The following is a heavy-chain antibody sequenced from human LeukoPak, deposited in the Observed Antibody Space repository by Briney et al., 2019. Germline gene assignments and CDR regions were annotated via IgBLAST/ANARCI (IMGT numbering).Heavy chain of an antibody. CDR3: AKGSGSGWYGWFAP. V-gene: IGHV3-23*01. D-gene: IGHD6-19*01. CDR2: IDASGGST. J-gene: IGHJ5*02. CDR1: GFTFSSYA. Sequence: GGSLRLSCAASGFTFSSYAMSWVCQAPGKGLEWVSSIDASGGSTYYADSVKGRFTISRDNSKNTFYLQMNSLRADDTAVYYCAKGSGSGWYGWFAPWGQGTLVTVSS.